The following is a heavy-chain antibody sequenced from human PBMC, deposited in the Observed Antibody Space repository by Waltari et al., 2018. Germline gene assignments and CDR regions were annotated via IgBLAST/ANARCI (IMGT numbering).Heavy chain of an antibody. V-gene: IGHV4-39*07. Sequence: QLQLQESGPGLVKPSETLSLTCPVSGGSISSSSYYWGWIRQPPGKGLEWSGSIYYSGSTYYNPSLKSRVTISVDTSKNQFSLKLSSVTAADTAVYYCARVFAGLYFDYWGQGTLVTVSS. J-gene: IGHJ4*02. CDR2: IYYSGST. CDR1: GGSISSSSYY. CDR3: ARVFAGLYFDY.